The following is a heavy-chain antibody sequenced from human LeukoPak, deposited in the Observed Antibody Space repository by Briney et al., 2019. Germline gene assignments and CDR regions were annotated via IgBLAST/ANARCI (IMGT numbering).Heavy chain of an antibody. CDR3: ARDKRGIAAAGTDY. D-gene: IGHD6-13*01. CDR2: ISAYNGNT. V-gene: IGHV1-18*01. CDR1: GYTFTSYG. Sequence: ASVKVSCKASGYTFTSYGISWVRQAPGQGLEWMGWISAYNGNTNYAQKLQGRVTMTTDTSTSTAYMELRSLRSDDTAVYCCARDKRGIAAAGTDYWGQGTLVTVSS. J-gene: IGHJ4*02.